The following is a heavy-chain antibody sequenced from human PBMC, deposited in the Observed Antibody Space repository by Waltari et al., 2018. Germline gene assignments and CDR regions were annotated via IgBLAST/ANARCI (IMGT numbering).Heavy chain of an antibody. J-gene: IGHJ3*02. CDR2: ISSSSSTI. Sequence: EVQLVESGGGLVQPGGSLRLSCAASGFTFSSYSMNWVRQAPGKGLEWVSYISSSSSTIYDADSVKGRFTISRDNAKNSLYLQMNSRRAEDTAVYYCARIRAGDYGDYRDIWGQGTMVTVSS. CDR1: GFTFSSYS. CDR3: ARIRAGDYGDYRDI. V-gene: IGHV3-48*01. D-gene: IGHD4-17*01.